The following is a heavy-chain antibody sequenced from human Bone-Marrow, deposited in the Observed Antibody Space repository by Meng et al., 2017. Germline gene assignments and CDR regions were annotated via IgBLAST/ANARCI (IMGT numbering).Heavy chain of an antibody. D-gene: IGHD1-14*01. CDR1: GGSISSGGYY. CDR3: AREASPEYYFDY. CDR2: IYFSGST. Sequence: QVQLQASGPVLLKPSQTLSITCTVSGGSISSGGYYWSWIRQHPGKGLEWIGYIYFSGSTYYNPSLKSLVTISVDTSKNQFSLKLSSVTAADTAVYYCAREASPEYYFDYWGQGTLVTVSS. J-gene: IGHJ4*02. V-gene: IGHV4-31*01.